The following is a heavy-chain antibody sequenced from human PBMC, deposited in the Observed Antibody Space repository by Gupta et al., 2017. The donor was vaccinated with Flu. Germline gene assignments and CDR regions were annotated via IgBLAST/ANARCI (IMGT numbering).Heavy chain of an antibody. CDR3: ARLRGDYYGLYFDS. CDR1: GGSISSSDYY. Sequence: QLQLQESGPGLVNPSATPSLTCTVSGGSISSSDYYWGRIRQPPGKGLEWIGNIYYSGSTYYNPSLKSRVTISVDTSKNQFSLKLSSVTAADTSVYYCARLRGDYYGLYFDSWGQGTLVTVSS. V-gene: IGHV4-39*01. CDR2: IYYSGST. D-gene: IGHD3-10*01. J-gene: IGHJ4*02.